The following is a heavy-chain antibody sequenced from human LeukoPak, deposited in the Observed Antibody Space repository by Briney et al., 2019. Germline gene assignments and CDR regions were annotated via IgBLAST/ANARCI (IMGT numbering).Heavy chain of an antibody. J-gene: IGHJ4*02. D-gene: IGHD2-21*01. Sequence: PGGSLRLSCAASGFTFSSYAMSWVRQAPGKGLEWVSAITRDGSTFYADSAKGRFTISRDNSKNTPYLQMNSLRAEDTAVYYCARPAYCGGDCYSGLFDYWGQGTLVTVSS. CDR2: ITRDGST. CDR1: GFTFSSYA. V-gene: IGHV3-23*01. CDR3: ARPAYCGGDCYSGLFDY.